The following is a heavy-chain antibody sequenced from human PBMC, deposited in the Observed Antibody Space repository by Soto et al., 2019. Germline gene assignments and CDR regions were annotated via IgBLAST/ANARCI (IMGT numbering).Heavy chain of an antibody. CDR3: AKDLGGSSWFMDY. Sequence: EVQLVESGGGLVQPGRSLRLSCAASGFTFDDYAMHWVRQPPGKGLEWVSGISWNSGSMGYADSVKGRFTISRDNAKNSLYLQMNSLRAEDTTLYYCAKDLGGSSWFMDYWGQGTLVTVSS. J-gene: IGHJ4*02. CDR2: ISWNSGSM. V-gene: IGHV3-9*01. D-gene: IGHD6-13*01. CDR1: GFTFDDYA.